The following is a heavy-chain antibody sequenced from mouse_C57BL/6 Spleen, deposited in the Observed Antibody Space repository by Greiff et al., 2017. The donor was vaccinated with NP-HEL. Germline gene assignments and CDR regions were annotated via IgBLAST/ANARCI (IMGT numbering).Heavy chain of an antibody. V-gene: IGHV1-82*01. CDR2: IYPGDGDT. CDR3: AREGTTVVATDYAMDY. Sequence: QVQLKQSGPELVKPGASVKISCKASGYAFSSSWMNWVKQRPGKGLEWIGRIYPGDGDTNYNGKFKGKATLTADKSSSTAYMQLSSLTSEDSAVYFCAREGTTVVATDYAMDYWGQGTSVTVSS. CDR1: GYAFSSSW. D-gene: IGHD1-1*01. J-gene: IGHJ4*01.